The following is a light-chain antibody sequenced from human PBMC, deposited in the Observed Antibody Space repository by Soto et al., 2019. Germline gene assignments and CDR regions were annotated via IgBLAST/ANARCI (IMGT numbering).Light chain of an antibody. J-gene: IGKJ1*01. Sequence: DIQMPRSPSTMSAYVGDRVTITCRASQSISSWLAWYQQKPGKAPKLLIYDASSLESGVPSRFSGSGSGTEFTLTISSLQPDDFATYYCQQYNNYSWTFGQGTKVDI. CDR2: DAS. V-gene: IGKV1-5*01. CDR3: QQYNNYSWT. CDR1: QSISSW.